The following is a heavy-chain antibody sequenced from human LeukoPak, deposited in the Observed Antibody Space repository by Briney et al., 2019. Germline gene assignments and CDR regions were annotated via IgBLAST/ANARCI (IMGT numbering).Heavy chain of an antibody. CDR2: IYYSGST. Sequence: SETLSLTCTVSGGSISSYYWSWIRQPPGKGLEWIGYIYYSGSTNYNPSLKSRVTISVDTSKNQFSLKLSSVTAADTAVYYCARKEGGDWGPWYFDLRGRGTLVTVSS. CDR1: GGSISSYY. CDR3: ARKEGGDWGPWYFDL. J-gene: IGHJ2*01. V-gene: IGHV4-59*01. D-gene: IGHD2-21*02.